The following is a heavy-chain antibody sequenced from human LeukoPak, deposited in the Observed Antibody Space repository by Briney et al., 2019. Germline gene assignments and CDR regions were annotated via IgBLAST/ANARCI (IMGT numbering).Heavy chain of an antibody. J-gene: IGHJ4*02. CDR2: INPSGGST. CDR1: GYTFTSYY. CDR3: ARGASITMVRGVTLFDY. D-gene: IGHD3-10*01. V-gene: IGHV1-46*01. Sequence: ASVKVSCKASGYTFTSYYMHWVRQAPGQGLEWMGIINPSGGSTSYAQKFQGRVTMTRDTSTSTVYMELSSLRSEDTAVYYCARGASITMVRGVTLFDYWGQGTLVTVSS.